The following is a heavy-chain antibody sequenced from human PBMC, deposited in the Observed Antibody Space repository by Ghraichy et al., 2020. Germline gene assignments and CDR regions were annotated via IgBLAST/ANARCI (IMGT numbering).Heavy chain of an antibody. V-gene: IGHV3-23*01. CDR3: AKGYTSEDYALDHGYYYGMDV. J-gene: IGHJ6*02. Sequence: GGSLRLSCAASGFTFSSYAMSWVRQAPGKGLEWVSAISGSGGSTYYADSVKGRFTISRDNSKNTLYLQMNSLRAEDTAVYYCAKGYTSEDYALDHGYYYGMDVWGQGTTVTVSS. D-gene: IGHD3-16*01. CDR1: GFTFSSYA. CDR2: ISGSGGST.